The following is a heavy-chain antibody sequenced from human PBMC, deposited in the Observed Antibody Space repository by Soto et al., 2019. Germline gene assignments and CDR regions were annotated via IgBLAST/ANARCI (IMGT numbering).Heavy chain of an antibody. J-gene: IGHJ6*01. Sequence: PSETLSLTCNASGVSIGKYYWTWVRQSPGRGLEWIGYIFYSGGTNYNPSLKSRVTISADVSKSLVSLKMTSASAADTALYYCARGIQPPTLYPWDVWGQGTPVTVSS. CDR3: ARGIQPPTLYPWDV. D-gene: IGHD2-2*02. CDR2: IFYSGGT. V-gene: IGHV4-59*01. CDR1: GVSIGKYY.